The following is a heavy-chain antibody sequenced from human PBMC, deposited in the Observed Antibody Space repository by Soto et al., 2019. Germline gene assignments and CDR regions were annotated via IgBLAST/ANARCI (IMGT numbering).Heavy chain of an antibody. D-gene: IGHD3-10*01. V-gene: IGHV4-4*07. CDR3: ARDRITLANDAFDI. Sequence: PSETLSLTCTVSGGSISSYYWSWIRQPAGKGLEWIGRIYTSGSTNYNPSLKSRVTMSVDTSKNQFSLNLSSVTAAADTAVYYCARDRITLANDAFDIWSQGTM. J-gene: IGHJ3*02. CDR2: IYTSGST. CDR1: GGSISSYY.